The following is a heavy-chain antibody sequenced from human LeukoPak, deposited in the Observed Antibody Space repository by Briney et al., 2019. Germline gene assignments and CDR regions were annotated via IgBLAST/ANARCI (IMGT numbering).Heavy chain of an antibody. Sequence: GGSLRLSCTASGFTFGDYTLNWVRQAPGKGLEWVGFIKSKAYGATTEYAASVKGRFTISRDDSKSIAYLQMNSLKTEDTAVYYCTRDLAVFYDYVWGSYRYDYWGQGTLVTASS. CDR2: IKSKAYGATT. CDR1: GFTFGDYT. D-gene: IGHD3-16*02. J-gene: IGHJ4*02. CDR3: TRDLAVFYDYVWGSYRYDY. V-gene: IGHV3-49*04.